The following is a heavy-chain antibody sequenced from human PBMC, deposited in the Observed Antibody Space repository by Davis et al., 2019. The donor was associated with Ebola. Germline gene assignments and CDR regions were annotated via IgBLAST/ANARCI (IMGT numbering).Heavy chain of an antibody. J-gene: IGHJ4*02. CDR2: ISGSGGST. CDR1: GFTFSSYA. Sequence: PGGSLRLSCAASGFTFSSYAMSWVRQAPGKGLEWVSAISGSGGSTYYAYSVKGRFTISRDNSKNTLYLQMNSLRAEDTAVYYCAKDTPPYYDFWSGYFGYWGQGTLVTVSS. D-gene: IGHD3-3*01. V-gene: IGHV3-23*01. CDR3: AKDTPPYYDFWSGYFGY.